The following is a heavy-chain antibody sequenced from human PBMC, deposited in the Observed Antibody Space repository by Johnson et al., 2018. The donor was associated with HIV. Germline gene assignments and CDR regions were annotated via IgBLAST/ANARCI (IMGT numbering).Heavy chain of an antibody. J-gene: IGHJ3*02. Sequence: VQLVESGGGLVQPGGSLRLSCAASGFTFSHYDMHWVRQVTGKGLEWVSAIGTTDDTYYPASVKGRFSISRDDAKDSLYLQMHSLRTEDTAVYYCVRESLRPIPVPGPGDAAFDIWGLGTMVIVYS. CDR1: GFTFSHYD. CDR2: IGTTDDT. D-gene: IGHD6-19*01. V-gene: IGHV3-13*01. CDR3: VRESLRPIPVPGPGDAAFDI.